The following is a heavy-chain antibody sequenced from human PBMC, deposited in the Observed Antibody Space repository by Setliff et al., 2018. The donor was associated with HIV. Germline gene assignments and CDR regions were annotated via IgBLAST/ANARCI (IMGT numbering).Heavy chain of an antibody. CDR1: GSSITSSSFY. CDR2: MTYVGST. Sequence: ASETLSLTCTVSGSSITSSSFYWGWIRQPPGKGLEWIGSMTYVGSTSFSPSLKSRVTISVDTSKNQLSLKLSSVTAADTAVYYCARGLYRAPHQALGYWGQGTLVTVSS. J-gene: IGHJ4*02. CDR3: ARGLYRAPHQALGY. V-gene: IGHV4-39*07. D-gene: IGHD1-26*01.